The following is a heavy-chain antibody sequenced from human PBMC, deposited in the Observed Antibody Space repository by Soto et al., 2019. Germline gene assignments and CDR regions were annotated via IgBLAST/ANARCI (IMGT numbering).Heavy chain of an antibody. D-gene: IGHD2-15*01. CDR1: GGTFSSYA. J-gene: IGHJ3*02. V-gene: IGHV1-69*01. Sequence: QMQLVQSGAEVKKPGSSVKVSCKASGGTFSSYAISWVRQAPGQGLEWMGGIIPIFGTANYAQKFQGRVTITADESTSTADMELSSLRSEDTAVYYCARMVVAAMWDAFDIWGQGTMVTVSS. CDR2: IIPIFGTA. CDR3: ARMVVAAMWDAFDI.